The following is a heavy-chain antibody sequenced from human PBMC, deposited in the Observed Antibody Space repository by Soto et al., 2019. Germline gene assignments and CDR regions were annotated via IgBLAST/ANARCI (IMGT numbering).Heavy chain of an antibody. CDR2: ISYDGSNK. D-gene: IGHD1-26*01. CDR3: ARAHFVVGAINFDY. CDR1: GFTFSSYA. Sequence: GGSLRLSCAASGFTFSSYAMHWVRQAPGKGLEWVAVISYDGSNKYYADSVKGRFTISRDNSKNTLDLQMNSLRAEDTAVYYCARAHFVVGAINFDYWGQGTLVTVSS. V-gene: IGHV3-30-3*01. J-gene: IGHJ4*02.